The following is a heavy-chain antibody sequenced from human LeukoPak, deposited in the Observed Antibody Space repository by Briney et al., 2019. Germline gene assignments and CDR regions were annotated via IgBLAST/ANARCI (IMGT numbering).Heavy chain of an antibody. CDR3: AKGTYYHGSTESTGSWYFDL. D-gene: IGHD3-10*01. CDR2: ISYDGSNK. J-gene: IGHJ2*01. V-gene: IGHV3-30*18. Sequence: GRSLRLSCAASGFTFSSYGMHWVRQAPGKGLEWVAVISYDGSNKYYADSVKGRFTISRDNSKNTLYLQMNSLRAEDTAVYYCAKGTYYHGSTESTGSWYFDLWGRGTLVPVSS. CDR1: GFTFSSYG.